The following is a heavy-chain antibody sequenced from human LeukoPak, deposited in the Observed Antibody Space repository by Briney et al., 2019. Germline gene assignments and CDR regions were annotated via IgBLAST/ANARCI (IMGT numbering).Heavy chain of an antibody. V-gene: IGHV4-31*03. CDR2: IYYSGST. J-gene: IGHJ4*02. CDR1: GGSISSGGYY. CDR3: ARDVSSGYHLFDY. D-gene: IGHD3-22*01. Sequence: SETLSLTCTVSGGSISSGGYYWRWIRQHPGKGLEWIGYIYYSGSTYYNPSLKSRVTISVDTSKNQFSLELSSVTAADTAVYYCARDVSSGYHLFDYWGQGTLVTVSS.